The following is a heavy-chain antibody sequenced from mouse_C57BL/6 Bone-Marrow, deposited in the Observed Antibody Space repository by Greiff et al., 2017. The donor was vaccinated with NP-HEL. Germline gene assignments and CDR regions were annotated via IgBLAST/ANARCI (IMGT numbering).Heavy chain of an antibody. J-gene: IGHJ1*03. CDR2: ISSGGDYI. D-gene: IGHD2-2*01. V-gene: IGHV5-9-1*02. CDR3: TREGWLPWYFDV. CDR1: GFTFSSYA. Sequence: EVQLMESGEGLVKPGGSLKLSCAASGFTFSSYAMSWVRQTPEKRLEWVAYISSGGDYIYYADTVKGRFTISRDKARNTLYLQMSSLKSEDTAMYYCTREGWLPWYFDVWGTGTTVTVSS.